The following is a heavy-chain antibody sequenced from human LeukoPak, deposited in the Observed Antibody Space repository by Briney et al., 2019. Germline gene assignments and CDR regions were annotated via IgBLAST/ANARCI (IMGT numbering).Heavy chain of an antibody. J-gene: IGHJ4*02. CDR1: GRPFSSYA. Sequence: ASVKVSCKASGRPFSSYAISWVRQAPGQGLEWMGWINPNSGGTNYAQKFQGRVTMTRDTSISTAYMELSRLRSDDTAVYYCARDGRDGYNFNYWGQGTLVTVSS. V-gene: IGHV1-2*02. CDR3: ARDGRDGYNFNY. D-gene: IGHD5-24*01. CDR2: INPNSGGT.